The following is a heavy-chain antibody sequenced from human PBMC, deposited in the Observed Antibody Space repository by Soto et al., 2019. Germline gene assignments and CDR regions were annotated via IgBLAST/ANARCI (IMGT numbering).Heavy chain of an antibody. D-gene: IGHD6-6*01. Sequence: PSETLSLTCAVYGGSFSTYYWNWIRQPPGKGLEWIGEINHSGNTHYNPSLKSRVTISVDTSKNQFSLKLSSVTTADTAVYYCASLTRSSSYDYWGQGTLVTVSS. CDR1: GGSFSTYY. J-gene: IGHJ4*02. CDR2: INHSGNT. CDR3: ASLTRSSSYDY. V-gene: IGHV4-34*01.